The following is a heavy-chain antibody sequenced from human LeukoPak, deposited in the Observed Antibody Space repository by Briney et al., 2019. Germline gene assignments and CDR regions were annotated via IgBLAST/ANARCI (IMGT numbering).Heavy chain of an antibody. Sequence: PGGSPRLSCVASGFTFSSFWMSWVRQAPGKGLEWVANIKQDGSEKFYVDSVKGRFTISRDNAKNSLFLQMNRLRAEDMAVYYCAELGITMIGGVWGKGTTVTISS. J-gene: IGHJ6*04. CDR1: GFTFSSFW. CDR3: AELGITMIGGV. D-gene: IGHD3-10*02. CDR2: IKQDGSEK. V-gene: IGHV3-7*01.